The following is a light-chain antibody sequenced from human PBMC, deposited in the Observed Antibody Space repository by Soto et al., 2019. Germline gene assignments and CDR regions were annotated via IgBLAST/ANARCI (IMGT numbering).Light chain of an antibody. CDR3: QQYYSTPRT. CDR2: GAS. Sequence: EIVMTQSPATLSVSPGERATLSCRASQSVSSNLAWYQQKPGQAPRLLIYGASTRATGIPARFSGSGSGTDFTLTISSLQAEDVAVYYCQQYYSTPRTFGQGTKVDI. V-gene: IGKV3-15*01. J-gene: IGKJ2*01. CDR1: QSVSSN.